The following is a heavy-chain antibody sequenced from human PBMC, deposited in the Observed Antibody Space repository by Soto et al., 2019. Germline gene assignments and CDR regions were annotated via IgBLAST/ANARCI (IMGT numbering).Heavy chain of an antibody. D-gene: IGHD1-26*01. CDR3: ARCRSYGMEGVERAVDI. CDR2: IKYDGSEK. V-gene: IGHV3-7*03. Sequence: EVQLVESGGGLVQPGGSLRLSCAASGFTFSSFWMNWVRQAPGKGLEWVANIKYDGSEKYYADSVKGRFTFSRDNAKNTLYLQMDSLRVGDTAVYYCARCRSYGMEGVERAVDIWGQGTKVTVSS. CDR1: GFTFSSFW. J-gene: IGHJ3*02.